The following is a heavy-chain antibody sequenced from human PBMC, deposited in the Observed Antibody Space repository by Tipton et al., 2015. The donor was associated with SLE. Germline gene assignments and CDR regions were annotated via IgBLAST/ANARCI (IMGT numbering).Heavy chain of an antibody. Sequence: LRLSCTVSGASVSNYYWSWIRKPAGKGLEWIGRIYISGSGSINYNPSLKSRVTMSVDTSKNQVSLKLNSVTAADAAVYYCARDRGNTVVYYWGQGTLVTVSS. CDR1: GASVSNYY. V-gene: IGHV4-4*07. J-gene: IGHJ4*02. CDR3: ARDRGNTVVYY. D-gene: IGHD4-23*01. CDR2: IYISGSGSI.